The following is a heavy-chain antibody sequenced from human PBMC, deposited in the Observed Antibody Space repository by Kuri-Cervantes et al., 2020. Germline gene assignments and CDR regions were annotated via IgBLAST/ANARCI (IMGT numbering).Heavy chain of an antibody. D-gene: IGHD6-19*01. J-gene: IGHJ5*02. V-gene: IGHV1-2*02. CDR3: ARDSTEQWLGSPGNPST. CDR2: INPNSGGT. CDR1: GYTFTGYY. Sequence: ASVKVSCKASGYTFTGYYMHWVRQAPGQGLEWMGWINPNSGGTNYAQKFQGRVTMTRDTSISTAYMELSRLRSEDTAVYYCARDSTEQWLGSPGNPSTWGQGTLVTVSS.